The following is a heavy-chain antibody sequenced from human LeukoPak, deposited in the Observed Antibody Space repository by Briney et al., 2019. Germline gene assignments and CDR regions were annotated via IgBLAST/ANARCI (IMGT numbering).Heavy chain of an antibody. V-gene: IGHV1-18*01. J-gene: IGHJ4*02. CDR3: ARDKNYYDSREGIDY. CDR1: GYTFTSYS. CDR2: ISAYNGNT. D-gene: IGHD3-22*01. Sequence: ASVKVSCKASGYTFTSYSISWVRQAPGQGLEWMGWISAYNGNTNYVQKLQGRVTMTTDTSTRTAYMELRSLRSDDTAMYYCARDKNYYDSREGIDYWGQGTLVTVSS.